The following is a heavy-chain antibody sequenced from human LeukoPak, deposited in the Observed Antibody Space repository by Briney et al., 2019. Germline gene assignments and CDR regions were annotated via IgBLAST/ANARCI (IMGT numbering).Heavy chain of an antibody. CDR1: GFTFSSYA. CDR2: ISNSGGDT. D-gene: IGHD2-15*01. Sequence: GGSLRLSCAASGFTFSSYAMSWVRQAPGKGLEWVAAISNSGGDTFYSDSGKGRFTIARDNSKDTLYLQMNSLRVDDTAVYYCAQQLGYCSGGTCYFTYWGQGTLVTVSS. J-gene: IGHJ1*01. V-gene: IGHV3-23*01. CDR3: AQQLGYCSGGTCYFTY.